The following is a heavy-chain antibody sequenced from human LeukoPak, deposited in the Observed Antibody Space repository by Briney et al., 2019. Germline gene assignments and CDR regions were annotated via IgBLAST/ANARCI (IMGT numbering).Heavy chain of an antibody. CDR1: DFTFSSHW. CDR2: IISDGSSI. D-gene: IGHD6-19*01. Sequence: GGSLRLSCAPSDFTFSSHWMHWVRQAPGKGVGWVSRIISDGSSISYADSVKGRFTISRDNAKNTLYLQMNSLRADDTAVYYCARGHVAGSDRHWDYWGQGALVTVSS. CDR3: ARGHVAGSDRHWDY. J-gene: IGHJ4*02. V-gene: IGHV3-74*01.